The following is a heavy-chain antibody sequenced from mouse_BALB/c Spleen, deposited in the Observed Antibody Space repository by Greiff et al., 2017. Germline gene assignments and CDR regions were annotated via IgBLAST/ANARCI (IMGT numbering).Heavy chain of an antibody. Sequence: EVKLMESGPELVKPGASVKMSCKASGYTFTSYVMHWVKQKPGQGLEWIGYINPYNDGTKYNEKFKGKATLTSDKSSSTAYMELSSLTSEDSAVYYCARNGRLYWYFDVWGAGTTVTVSS. CDR1: GYTFTSYV. V-gene: IGHV1-14*01. D-gene: IGHD1-2*01. CDR2: INPYNDGT. J-gene: IGHJ1*01. CDR3: ARNGRLYWYFDV.